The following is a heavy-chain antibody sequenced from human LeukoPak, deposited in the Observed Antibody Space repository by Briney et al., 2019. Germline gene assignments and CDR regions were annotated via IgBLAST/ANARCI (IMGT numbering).Heavy chain of an antibody. Sequence: GGSLRLSCAASGFTFSNYWMSWVRQAPGKGLEWVANIKHDGSEKYYVDSVKGRFTISRDNAKNSLYLQMNRLRAEDTAVYYCAREDSYSSNTRGQETLVTVPS. V-gene: IGHV3-7*05. J-gene: IGHJ4*02. CDR3: AREDSYSSNT. D-gene: IGHD6-19*01. CDR1: GFTFSNYW. CDR2: IKHDGSEK.